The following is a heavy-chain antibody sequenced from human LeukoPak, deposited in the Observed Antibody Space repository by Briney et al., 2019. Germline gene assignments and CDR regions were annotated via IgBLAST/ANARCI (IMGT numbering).Heavy chain of an antibody. CDR2: INHSGST. D-gene: IGHD3-22*01. CDR1: GGSFSGYY. J-gene: IGHJ4*02. CDR3: ARGVYDSSGYYDY. V-gene: IGHV4-34*01. Sequence: PSETLSLTCAVYGGSFSGYYWSWIRQPPGKGLEGIGEINHSGSTNYNPSRKSRVTISVDTSKNQFSLKLSSVTAADTAVYYCARGVYDSSGYYDYWGQGTLVTVSS.